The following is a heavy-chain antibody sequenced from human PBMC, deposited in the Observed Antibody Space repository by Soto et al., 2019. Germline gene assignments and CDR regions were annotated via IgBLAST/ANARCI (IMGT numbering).Heavy chain of an antibody. D-gene: IGHD3-22*01. CDR3: ARDTGVYYDSRGYIFDY. Sequence: QVQLVQSGAEVKKPGASVKVSCKASGYTFTTYGISWVRQAPGQGLEWMGWISAYNGNTNYAQKLQGRVTLTTDTSTGTAYLELGSLRADDTAVFYCARDTGVYYDSRGYIFDYWGQGTLVTVSS. CDR1: GYTFTTYG. CDR2: ISAYNGNT. J-gene: IGHJ4*02. V-gene: IGHV1-18*01.